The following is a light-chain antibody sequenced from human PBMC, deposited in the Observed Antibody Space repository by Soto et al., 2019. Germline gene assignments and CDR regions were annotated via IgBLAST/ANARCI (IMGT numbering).Light chain of an antibody. J-gene: IGKJ2*01. Sequence: DIQMTQSPSSLSASVGDRVTITCRASQSISSYLNWYQQKPGKAPKLLIYAASSLQSGVPSRFSGSGSGTDFTLTISSLQPDDVATYFCQQSYSTPYTFGQGTKLDIK. V-gene: IGKV1-39*01. CDR1: QSISSY. CDR3: QQSYSTPYT. CDR2: AAS.